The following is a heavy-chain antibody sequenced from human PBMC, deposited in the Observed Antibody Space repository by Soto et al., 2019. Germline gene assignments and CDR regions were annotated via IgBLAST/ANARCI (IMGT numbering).Heavy chain of an antibody. V-gene: IGHV3-23*01. CDR2: ISGSGGST. J-gene: IGHJ4*02. Sequence: GGSLRLSCAASGFTFSSYAMSWVRQAPGKGLEWVSAISGSGGSTYYADSVKGRFTISRDNSKNTLYLQMNSLRAEDTAVYYCAKRAGGIAARLAPDANFDYWGQGTLVTVSS. D-gene: IGHD6-6*01. CDR1: GFTFSSYA. CDR3: AKRAGGIAARLAPDANFDY.